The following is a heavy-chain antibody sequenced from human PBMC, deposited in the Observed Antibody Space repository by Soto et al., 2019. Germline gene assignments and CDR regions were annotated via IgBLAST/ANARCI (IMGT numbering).Heavy chain of an antibody. J-gene: IGHJ4*02. CDR2: ISSGGGTV. Sequence: PGGSLRLSWAASGFTFSFYDVNWVRQAPGKGLEWVSYISSGGGTVYYADSVKGRFTISRDNAKNSLYLQMNSLRAEETAVYYCARKASDDLDYWGQGTLVTVSS. V-gene: IGHV3-48*03. CDR3: ARKASDDLDY. CDR1: GFTFSFYD. D-gene: IGHD1-1*01.